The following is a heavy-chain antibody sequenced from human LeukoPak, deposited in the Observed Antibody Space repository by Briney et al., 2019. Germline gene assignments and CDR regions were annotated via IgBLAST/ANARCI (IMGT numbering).Heavy chain of an antibody. CDR1: GGSISSITYY. CDR2: INHSGST. V-gene: IGHV4-39*07. D-gene: IGHD3-16*02. CDR3: ARGLKPFGYRVTEFDY. Sequence: PSETLSLTCTVSGGSISSITYYWDWIRQPPGKGLEWIGEINHSGSTNYNPSLKSRVTISVDTSKNQFSLKLSSVTAADTAVYYCARGLKPFGYRVTEFDYWGQGTLVTVSS. J-gene: IGHJ4*02.